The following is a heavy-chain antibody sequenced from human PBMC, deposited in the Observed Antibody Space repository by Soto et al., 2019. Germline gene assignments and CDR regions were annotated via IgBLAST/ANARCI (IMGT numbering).Heavy chain of an antibody. CDR1: GFTFTSSA. J-gene: IGHJ3*02. Sequence: SVKVSCKASGFTFTSSAVQWVRQARGQRLEWIGWIVVGGGNTDYAQKFQERVTITRDMSTSTAYMELSSLRSEDTAVYYCAADVQLWANAFDIWGQGTMVTVSS. CDR2: IVVGGGNT. D-gene: IGHD5-18*01. CDR3: AADVQLWANAFDI. V-gene: IGHV1-58*01.